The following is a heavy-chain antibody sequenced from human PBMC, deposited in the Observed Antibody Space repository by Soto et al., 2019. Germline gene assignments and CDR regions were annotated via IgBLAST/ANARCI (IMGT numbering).Heavy chain of an antibody. CDR2: ISAYNGNT. Sequence: QVQLVQSGAEVKKPGASVKVSCKASGYTFTSYAISWVRQAPGQGLEWMGWISAYNGNTNYAQKRQGRVTMTTDTTTSTAYMERRRLRSDDTAVYYCARDLEAGNCDYWGQGTLVTLSS. D-gene: IGHD6-19*01. CDR1: GYTFTSYA. J-gene: IGHJ4*02. CDR3: ARDLEAGNCDY. V-gene: IGHV1-18*01.